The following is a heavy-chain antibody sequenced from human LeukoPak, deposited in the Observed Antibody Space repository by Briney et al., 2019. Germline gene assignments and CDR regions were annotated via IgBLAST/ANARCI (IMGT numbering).Heavy chain of an antibody. V-gene: IGHV3-21*04. CDR2: ISSSSYI. CDR1: GFTFSSYS. Sequence: PGGSLRLSCAASGFTFSSYSMNWVRQAPGKGLEWVSSISSSSYIYYADSVKGRFTISRDNSKNTLYLQMNSLRAEDTAVYYCAKTKVPNYYGSGSYVDYWGQGTLVTVSS. CDR3: AKTKVPNYYGSGSYVDY. D-gene: IGHD3-10*01. J-gene: IGHJ4*02.